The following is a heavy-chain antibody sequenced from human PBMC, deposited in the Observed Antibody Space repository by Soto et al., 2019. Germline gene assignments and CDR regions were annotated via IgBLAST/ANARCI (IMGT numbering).Heavy chain of an antibody. CDR1: GFTFSNYA. CDR3: AKDHRYYFDY. V-gene: IGHV3-23*01. Sequence: GGSLRLSCAASGFTFSNYAMSWVRQAPGKGLEWVSAISGSGISTYYADSVKGRFTISRDNSKNTLYLQMNSLRAEDTAVYYCAKDHRYYFDYWGQGTLVTVSS. CDR2: ISGSGIST. J-gene: IGHJ4*02. D-gene: IGHD3-16*02.